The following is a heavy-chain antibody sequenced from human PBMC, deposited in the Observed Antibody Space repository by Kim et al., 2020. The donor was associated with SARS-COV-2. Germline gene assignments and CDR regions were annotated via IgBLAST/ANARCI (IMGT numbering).Heavy chain of an antibody. CDR3: ARYQDVLLWFGECTEPDYYYGMDV. CDR1: GGTFSSYA. CDR2: IIPIFGTA. Sequence: SVKVSCKASGGTFSSYAIRWVRQAPGQGLEWMGGIIPIFGTANYAQKFQGRVTITADESTSTAYMELSSLRSEDTAVYYCARYQDVLLWFGECTEPDYYYGMDVWGQGTTVTVSS. D-gene: IGHD3-10*01. V-gene: IGHV1-69*13. J-gene: IGHJ6*02.